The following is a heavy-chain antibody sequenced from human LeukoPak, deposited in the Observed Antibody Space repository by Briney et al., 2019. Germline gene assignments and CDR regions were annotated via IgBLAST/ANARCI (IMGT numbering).Heavy chain of an antibody. CDR2: IWYDGVNK. CDR3: AREGIVATLDY. CDR1: GLTFSNYG. Sequence: GGSLRLSCAACGLTFSNYGMHWVRQAPGKGLEWVAVIWYDGVNKYYADSVKGRFTISRDMPKNTLYLQMNSLRAEDTAVYYCAREGIVATLDYWGQGTLVTVSS. V-gene: IGHV3-33*01. J-gene: IGHJ4*02. D-gene: IGHD5-12*01.